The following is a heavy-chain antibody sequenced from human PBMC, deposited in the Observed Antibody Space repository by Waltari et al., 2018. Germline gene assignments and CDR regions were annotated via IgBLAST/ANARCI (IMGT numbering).Heavy chain of an antibody. V-gene: IGHV3-21*01. CDR2: ISSSSSYI. CDR1: GFTFSSYS. J-gene: IGHJ6*02. CDR3: ARALSSGHNPLYYYYGMDV. Sequence: EVQLVESGGGLVKPGGSLRLSCAASGFTFSSYSMNWVRQAPGKGLEWVSSISSSSSYIYYADSVKGRFTISRDNAKNSLYLQMNSLRAEDTAVYYCARALSSGHNPLYYYYGMDVWGQGTTVTVSS. D-gene: IGHD6-19*01.